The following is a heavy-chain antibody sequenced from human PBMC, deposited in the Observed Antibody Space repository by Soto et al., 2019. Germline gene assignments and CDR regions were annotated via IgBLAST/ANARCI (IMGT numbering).Heavy chain of an antibody. J-gene: IGHJ6*02. CDR2: TYHSGST. CDR3: ARDAWNYAVGYYYGMDV. D-gene: IGHD1-7*01. V-gene: IGHV4-30-2*01. CDR1: GGSISSGGYS. Sequence: QLQLQESGSGLVKPSPTLSLTCAVSGGSISSGGYSWSWIRQPPGKGLEWIGYTYHSGSTYYNPSLKSRVTISVDRSKNQFSLKLSSVPAADTAVYYCARDAWNYAVGYYYGMDVWGQGTTVTVSS.